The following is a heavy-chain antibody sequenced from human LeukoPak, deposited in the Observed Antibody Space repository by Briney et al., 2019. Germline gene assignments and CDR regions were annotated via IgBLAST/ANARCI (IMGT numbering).Heavy chain of an antibody. CDR1: GFTFSSYG. D-gene: IGHD3-10*01. CDR2: IWYDGSNK. CDR3: AKQTITMVRGVVGEGLDY. Sequence: GGSLRLSCAASGFTFSSYGMHWVRQAPGKGLEWVAVIWYDGSNKYYAESVKGRFTISRDNSKNTLYLQMNSLRAEDTAVYYCAKQTITMVRGVVGEGLDYWGQGTLVTVSS. J-gene: IGHJ4*02. V-gene: IGHV3-33*06.